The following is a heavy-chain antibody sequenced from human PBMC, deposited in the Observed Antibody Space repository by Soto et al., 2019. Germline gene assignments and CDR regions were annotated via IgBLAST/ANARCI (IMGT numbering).Heavy chain of an antibody. CDR3: ASWLKGPDIGNYYYGMDV. CDR2: IIPILGIA. Sequence: SVKVSCKASGGTFTTYTVNWVRQAPGQGLEWMGRIIPILGIANYAQRFQGRVTITVDRSTRAVYMELNSLRSEDTAVYYCASWLKGPDIGNYYYGMDVWGQGTTVTVSS. D-gene: IGHD2-15*01. CDR1: GGTFTTYT. V-gene: IGHV1-69*02. J-gene: IGHJ6*02.